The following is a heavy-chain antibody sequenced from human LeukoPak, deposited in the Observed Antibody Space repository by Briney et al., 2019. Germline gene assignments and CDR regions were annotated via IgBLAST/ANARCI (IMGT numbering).Heavy chain of an antibody. CDR1: GFTFSSYA. CDR2: ISGSGGST. Sequence: GGSLRLSCAASGFTFSSYAMSWVRQAPGKGLEWVSAISGSGGSTYYADTVKGRFTISRDNSKNTLYMQMNSLRAEDTAVYYCAKDRLDSSGYYYGTEGAAYWGQGPLVTVSS. J-gene: IGHJ4*02. CDR3: AKDRLDSSGYYYGTEGAAY. D-gene: IGHD3-22*01. V-gene: IGHV3-23*01.